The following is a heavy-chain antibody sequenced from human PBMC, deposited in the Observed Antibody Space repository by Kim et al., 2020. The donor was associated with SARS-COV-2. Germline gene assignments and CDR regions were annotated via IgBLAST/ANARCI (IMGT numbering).Heavy chain of an antibody. CDR2: IIPIFGTA. J-gene: IGHJ3*02. Sequence: SVKVSCKASGGTFSSYAISWVRQAPGQGLEWMGGIIPIFGTANYAQKFQGRVTITADESTSTAYMELSSLRSEDTAVYYCARGSGSYFISAFDIWGQGTMVTVSS. D-gene: IGHD1-26*01. V-gene: IGHV1-69*13. CDR1: GGTFSSYA. CDR3: ARGSGSYFISAFDI.